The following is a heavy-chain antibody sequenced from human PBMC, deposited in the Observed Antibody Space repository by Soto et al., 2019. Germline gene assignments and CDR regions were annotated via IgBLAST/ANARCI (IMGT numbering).Heavy chain of an antibody. Sequence: SETLSLTCAVSGGSISSGGYSWSWIRQPPGKGLEWIGYIYHSGSTYYNPSLKSRVTISVDRSKNQFSLKLSSVTDADTAVYYCARGGVDYYDSSGYYFSPYYFDYWGQGTLVTVSS. J-gene: IGHJ4*02. D-gene: IGHD3-22*01. CDR3: ARGGVDYYDSSGYYFSPYYFDY. CDR2: IYHSGST. CDR1: GGSISSGGYS. V-gene: IGHV4-30-2*01.